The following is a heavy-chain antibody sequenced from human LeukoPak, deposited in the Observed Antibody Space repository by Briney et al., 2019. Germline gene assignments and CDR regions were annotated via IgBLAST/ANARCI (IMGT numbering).Heavy chain of an antibody. Sequence: ASVKVSCKASGYTFTSYGISWVRQAPGQGLEWMGWISAYNGNTNYAQKLQGRVTMTTDTSTSTAYTELRSLRSDDTAVYYCATTLDYYDSSVLRIGAFDIWGQGTMVTVSS. CDR2: ISAYNGNT. J-gene: IGHJ3*02. CDR3: ATTLDYYDSSVLRIGAFDI. D-gene: IGHD3-22*01. CDR1: GYTFTSYG. V-gene: IGHV1-18*01.